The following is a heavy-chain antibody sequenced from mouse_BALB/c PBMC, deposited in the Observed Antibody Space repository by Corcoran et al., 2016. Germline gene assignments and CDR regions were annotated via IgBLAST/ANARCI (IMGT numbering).Heavy chain of an antibody. CDR3: ARNDYGRCAY. J-gene: IGHJ3*01. CDR1: GYTFTDYN. V-gene: IGHV1-18*01. D-gene: IGHD1-1*01. CDR2: INPNNGGT. Sequence: EVLLQQSGPELVKPGASVKIPCKASGYTFTDYNMDWVKQSHGKSLEWIGEINPNNGGTIYNQKFKGKPTLTVDKSSSTAYMELRSRTSEDTAGYYCARNDYGRCAYWGQGTLVTVSA.